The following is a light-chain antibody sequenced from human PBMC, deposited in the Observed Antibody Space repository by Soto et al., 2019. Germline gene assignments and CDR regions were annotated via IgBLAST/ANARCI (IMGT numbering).Light chain of an antibody. Sequence: EIVMTQSPATLSESPGERATLSCRASQCVSSNLAWYQQKRGQAPRLLIYGTSTRATGIPARFSGSASGTEFTLTISSLQSEDFAVYYCQQYNKWPLTFGGGTKVEIK. CDR2: GTS. CDR3: QQYNKWPLT. V-gene: IGKV3-15*01. CDR1: QCVSSN. J-gene: IGKJ4*01.